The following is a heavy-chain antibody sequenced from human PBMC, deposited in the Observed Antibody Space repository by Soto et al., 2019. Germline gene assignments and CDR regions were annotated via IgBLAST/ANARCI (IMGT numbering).Heavy chain of an antibody. V-gene: IGHV1-8*01. D-gene: IGHD3-9*01. Sequence: ASVKVSCKASGYTFTSYDINWVRQATGQGLEWMGWMNPNSGNTGYAQKFQGRVTMTRNTSISTAYMELSSLRSEDTAVYYCARGPYLTYYDILTGYGNWFDPWGQGTLVTVSS. CDR2: MNPNSGNT. CDR1: GYTFTSYD. J-gene: IGHJ5*02. CDR3: ARGPYLTYYDILTGYGNWFDP.